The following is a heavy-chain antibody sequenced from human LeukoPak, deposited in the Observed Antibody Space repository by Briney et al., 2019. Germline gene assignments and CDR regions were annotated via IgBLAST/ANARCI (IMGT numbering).Heavy chain of an antibody. Sequence: GASVKVSCKASGYTFTSYYMHWVRQAPGQGLEWMGIINPSGGSTSYAQKFQGRVTMTRDTSISTAYMELSRLRSDDTAVYYCARVLVTDFAGIAVAGADYWGQGTLVTVSS. J-gene: IGHJ4*02. CDR1: GYTFTSYY. D-gene: IGHD6-19*01. CDR3: ARVLVTDFAGIAVAGADY. CDR2: INPSGGST. V-gene: IGHV1-46*01.